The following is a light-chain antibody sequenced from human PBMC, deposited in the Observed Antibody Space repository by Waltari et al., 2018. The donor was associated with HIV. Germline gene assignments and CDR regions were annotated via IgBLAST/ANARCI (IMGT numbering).Light chain of an antibody. J-gene: IGKJ2*01. CDR3: QQYYITPPT. Sequence: DIVMTQSPDSLAVSLGERATINCKSSQSVLYSSNNKNYLAWYQQKPGQPPKLLIYWASTRESGVPDRFSGSGSGTDFTLTISSLQAEDVAVYYCQQYYITPPTFGQGTKLEIK. V-gene: IGKV4-1*01. CDR2: WAS. CDR1: QSVLYSSNNKNY.